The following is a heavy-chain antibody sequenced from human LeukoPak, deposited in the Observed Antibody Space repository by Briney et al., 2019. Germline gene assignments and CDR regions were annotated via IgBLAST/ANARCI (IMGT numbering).Heavy chain of an antibody. Sequence: TSETLSLTCTVSGGSISSYYWSWIRQPAGKGLEWIGLIYTSGSTNYNPSLKSRVTISVDTSKNQFSLKLSSVTAADTAVYYCARARRYDFWSGYSGLYYFDYWGQGTLVTVSS. J-gene: IGHJ4*02. D-gene: IGHD3-3*01. CDR2: IYTSGST. CDR3: ARARRYDFWSGYSGLYYFDY. CDR1: GGSISSYY. V-gene: IGHV4-4*07.